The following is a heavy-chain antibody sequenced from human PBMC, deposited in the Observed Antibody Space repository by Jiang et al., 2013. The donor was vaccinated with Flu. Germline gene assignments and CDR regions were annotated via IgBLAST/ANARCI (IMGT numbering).Heavy chain of an antibody. CDR2: IHNSGTT. J-gene: IGHJ6*02. CDR3: ARSYCGGDCYSMFGYSYYGMDV. D-gene: IGHD2-21*02. CDR1: SGSISSHY. V-gene: IGHV4-59*08. Sequence: GPGLVKPSETLSLTCTVSSGSISSHYWSWIRQPPGEGLEWIGYIHNSGTTNYNPSLKSRVTISIDTSTNQFSLKLISVTAPDTAVYYCARSYCGGDCYSMFGYSYYGMDVWGQGDHGHRLL.